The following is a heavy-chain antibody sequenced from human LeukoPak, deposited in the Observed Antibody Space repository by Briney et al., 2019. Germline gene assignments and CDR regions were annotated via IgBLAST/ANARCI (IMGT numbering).Heavy chain of an antibody. J-gene: IGHJ4*02. CDR2: ISYDGSNK. V-gene: IGHV3-30*18. D-gene: IGHD7-27*01. CDR3: ANGEYFDY. CDR1: GFTFSSYG. Sequence: TGGSLRLSCAASGFTFSSYGMHWVRQAPGKGLEWVAVISYDGSNKYYADSVKGRFTISRDNSKNTLYLQMNSLRAEDTAVYYCANGEYFDYWGQGTLVTVSS.